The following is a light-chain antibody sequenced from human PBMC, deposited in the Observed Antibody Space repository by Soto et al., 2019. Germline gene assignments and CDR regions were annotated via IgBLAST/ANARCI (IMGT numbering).Light chain of an antibody. CDR3: CSYVRSSTFYV. Sequence: QSVLTQPASVSGSPGQSITNSCTGTSSDVGNYKLVSWYQQHPGKAPKLMIYEGSKRPSGVSNRFSGSKSGNTASLTIAGLQAEDEADYYCCSYVRSSTFYVFGTGTKVTVL. V-gene: IGLV2-23*01. CDR2: EGS. J-gene: IGLJ1*01. CDR1: SSDVGNYKL.